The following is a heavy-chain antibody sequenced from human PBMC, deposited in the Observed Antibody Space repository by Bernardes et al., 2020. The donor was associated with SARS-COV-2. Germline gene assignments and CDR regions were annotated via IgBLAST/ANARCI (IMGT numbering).Heavy chain of an antibody. D-gene: IGHD1-26*01. J-gene: IGHJ4*02. CDR1: GFTFSSHA. CDR3: AKGDLEWELLGSFDH. CDR2: ISYDGSNK. Sequence: GRSLRLSCAASGFTFSSHAMHWVRQAPGKGLEWVTVISYDGSNKYYGDSVKGRFTISRDNSKNTLYLQMNSLRAEDTAVYYCAKGDLEWELLGSFDHWGQGTLVTVSS. V-gene: IGHV3-30*18.